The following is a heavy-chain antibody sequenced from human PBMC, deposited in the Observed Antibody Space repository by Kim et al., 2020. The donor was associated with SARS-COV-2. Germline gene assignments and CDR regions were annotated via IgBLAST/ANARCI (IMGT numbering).Heavy chain of an antibody. Sequence: GGSLRLSCAASGFTFSSYSMNWVRQAPGKGLEWVSSISSSSSYIYYADSVKGRFTISRDNARNSLYLQMNSLRAEDTAVYYCARWGSIAVAVYYFDYWGQGTLVTVSS. V-gene: IGHV3-21*01. CDR3: ARWGSIAVAVYYFDY. CDR2: ISSSSSYI. J-gene: IGHJ4*02. D-gene: IGHD6-19*01. CDR1: GFTFSSYS.